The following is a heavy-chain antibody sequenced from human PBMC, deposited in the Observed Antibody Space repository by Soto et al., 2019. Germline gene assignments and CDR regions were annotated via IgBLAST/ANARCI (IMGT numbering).Heavy chain of an antibody. CDR1: GGTFSSYA. D-gene: IGHD2-2*01. V-gene: IGHV1-69*06. CDR2: IIPIFGTA. Sequence: QVQLVQSGAEVKKPGSSVKVSCKASGGTFSSYAISWVRQAPGQGLEWMGGIIPIFGTANYAQKFQGRVTITADKSTSTAYMELSSLRSEDTAVYYCARCVVPADTYYYYYGMDVWGQGPTVTVSS. J-gene: IGHJ6*02. CDR3: ARCVVPADTYYYYYGMDV.